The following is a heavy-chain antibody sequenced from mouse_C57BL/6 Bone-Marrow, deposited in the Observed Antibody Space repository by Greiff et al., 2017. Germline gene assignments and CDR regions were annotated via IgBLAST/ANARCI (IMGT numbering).Heavy chain of an antibody. CDR1: GYSFTGYY. CDR3: ARWGSNYPWYFDV. D-gene: IGHD2-5*01. CDR2: INPSTGGT. Sequence: VQLQQSGPELVKPGASVKISCKASGYSFTGYYMNWVKQSPEKSLEWIGEINPSTGGTTYNQKFKAKATLTVDKSSSTAYMQLKSLTSEDSAVYYCARWGSNYPWYFDVWGTGTTVTVSS. J-gene: IGHJ1*03. V-gene: IGHV1-42*01.